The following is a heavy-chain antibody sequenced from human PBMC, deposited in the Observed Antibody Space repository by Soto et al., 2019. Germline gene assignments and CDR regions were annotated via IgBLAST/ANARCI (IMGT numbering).Heavy chain of an antibody. Sequence: SETLSLTCAVYGGSFSGYYWSWIRQPPGKGLEWIGEINHSGSTNYNPSLKSRVTISVDTSKNQFSLKLSSVTAADTAVYYCARENPPSTVTTDYYYMDVWGKGTTVTVSS. D-gene: IGHD4-17*01. V-gene: IGHV4-34*01. CDR3: ARENPPSTVTTDYYYMDV. J-gene: IGHJ6*03. CDR2: INHSGST. CDR1: GGSFSGYY.